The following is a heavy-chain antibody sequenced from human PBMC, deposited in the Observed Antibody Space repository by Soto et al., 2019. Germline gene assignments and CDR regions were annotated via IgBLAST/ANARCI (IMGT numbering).Heavy chain of an antibody. V-gene: IGHV3-23*01. Sequence: GGSLRLSCAASGFTFSSYAMSWVRQALGKGLEWVSAISGSGGSTYYADSVKGRFTISRDNSKNTLYLQMNSLRAEDTAVYYCAKRPCLIVATIWPGIGYFDYWGQGPLVTVSS. CDR2: ISGSGGST. D-gene: IGHD5-12*01. CDR3: AKRPCLIVATIWPGIGYFDY. J-gene: IGHJ4*02. CDR1: GFTFSSYA.